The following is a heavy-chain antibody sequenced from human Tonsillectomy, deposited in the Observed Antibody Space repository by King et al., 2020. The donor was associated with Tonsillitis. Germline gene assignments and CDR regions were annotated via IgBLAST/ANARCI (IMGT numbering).Heavy chain of an antibody. CDR3: AKALGYAYSSPALADY. Sequence: VQLVESGGGVVQRGGSLRLSCTTSRFTFSSYGMHWVRQAPGKGLEWVAFIRYDGSNKYYADSVKGRFTISRDNSKNTLYLQMNSVRPEDTAVYYCAKALGYAYSSPALADYWGQGTLVTVSS. CDR1: RFTFSSYG. D-gene: IGHD6-19*01. V-gene: IGHV3-30*02. CDR2: IRYDGSNK. J-gene: IGHJ4*02.